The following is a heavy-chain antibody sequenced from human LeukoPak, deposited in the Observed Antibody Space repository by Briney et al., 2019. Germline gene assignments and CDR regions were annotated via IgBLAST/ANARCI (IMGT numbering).Heavy chain of an antibody. D-gene: IGHD2-2*01. CDR3: AKDGRYCSSTSCLLYYMDV. Sequence: GGSLRLSCAASGFTFSSYGMSWVRQAPGKGLEWVSAISGSGGSTYYADSVKGRFTIPRDNSKNTLYLQMNSLRAEGTAVYYCAKDGRYCSSTSCLLYYMDVWGKETTVTISS. J-gene: IGHJ6*03. CDR1: GFTFSSYG. V-gene: IGHV3-23*01. CDR2: ISGSGGST.